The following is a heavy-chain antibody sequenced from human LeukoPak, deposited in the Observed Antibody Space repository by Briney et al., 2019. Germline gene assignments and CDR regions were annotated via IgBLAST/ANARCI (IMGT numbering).Heavy chain of an antibody. CDR3: ARDDSGYDSGYFDY. Sequence: ASVKVSCKASGGTFSSYAISWVRQAPGQGLEWMGRIIPILGIANYAQKFQGRVTITADKSTSTAYMELSSLRSEDTAVYYCARDDSGYDSGYFDYWGQGTLVTVSS. D-gene: IGHD5-12*01. J-gene: IGHJ4*02. CDR1: GGTFSSYA. V-gene: IGHV1-69*04. CDR2: IIPILGIA.